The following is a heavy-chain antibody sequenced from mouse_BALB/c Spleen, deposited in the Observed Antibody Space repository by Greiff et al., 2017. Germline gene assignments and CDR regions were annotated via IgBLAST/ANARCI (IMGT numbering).Heavy chain of an antibody. D-gene: IGHD2-3*01. J-gene: IGHJ3*01. V-gene: IGHV5-9-1*01. Sequence: EVMLVESGGGLVKPGGSLKLSCAASGFTFSSYAMSWVRQTPEKRLEWVATISSGGSYTYYPDSVKGRFTISRDNAKNNLYLQMSSLKSEDTAMYYCARDSYYDGYPWFAYWGQGTLVTVSA. CDR1: GFTFSSYA. CDR3: ARDSYYDGYPWFAY. CDR2: ISSGGSYT.